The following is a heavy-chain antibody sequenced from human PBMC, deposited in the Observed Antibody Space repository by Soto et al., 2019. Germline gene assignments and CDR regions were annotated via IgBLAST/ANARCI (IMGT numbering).Heavy chain of an antibody. Sequence: SETLSLTCTVSGGSISSGGYYWSWIRQHPGKGLEWIGYIYYSGSTYYNPSLKSRVTISVDTSKNQFSLELSSVTAADTAVYYCARATYYDFWSGEIYYYYGMDVWGQGTTLTVSS. D-gene: IGHD3-3*01. CDR1: GGSISSGGYY. CDR2: IYYSGST. CDR3: ARATYYDFWSGEIYYYYGMDV. J-gene: IGHJ6*02. V-gene: IGHV4-31*03.